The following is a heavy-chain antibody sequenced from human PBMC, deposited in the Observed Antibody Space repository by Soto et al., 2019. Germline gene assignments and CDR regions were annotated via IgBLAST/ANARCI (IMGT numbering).Heavy chain of an antibody. Sequence: EVQLLESGGGLVQPGGSLRLSCAASGFTFSSYAMSWVRQAPGKGLEWVSAISGSGGSTYYADSVKGRFTISRDNSKNTLYLQLNSLRAEDTAVYYCANGRGTVEVVDYWGQGTLVTVSS. J-gene: IGHJ4*02. CDR3: ANGRGTVEVVDY. D-gene: IGHD3-16*01. V-gene: IGHV3-23*01. CDR2: ISGSGGST. CDR1: GFTFSSYA.